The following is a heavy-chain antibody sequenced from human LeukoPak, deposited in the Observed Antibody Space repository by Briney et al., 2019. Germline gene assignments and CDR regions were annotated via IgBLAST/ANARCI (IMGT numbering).Heavy chain of an antibody. CDR3: ALGRYSSSQKGAFDI. D-gene: IGHD6-13*01. V-gene: IGHV1-46*03. CDR2: INPSGDST. J-gene: IGHJ3*02. Sequence: ASVKVSCKASGYTFTSYYMHWVRQAPGQGLEWMGIINPSGDSTSYAQKFQGRVTMTRDTSTSTVYMELSSLRSEDTAVYYCALGRYSSSQKGAFDIWGQGTMVTVSS. CDR1: GYTFTSYY.